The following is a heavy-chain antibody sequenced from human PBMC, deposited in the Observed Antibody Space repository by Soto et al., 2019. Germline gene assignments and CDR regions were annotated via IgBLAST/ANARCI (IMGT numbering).Heavy chain of an antibody. V-gene: IGHV3-48*02. CDR2: IRDDSSTI. CDR3: ARVYGVVSNFDY. Sequence: EVQLVESGGGLVQPGGSLRLSCAASGFTFSLYGMAWVRQTPGKGLEWVSYIRDDSSTIFYVDSVKGRFTISRDNAKNLLDLQMNSLRDDNTAVYYCARVYGVVSNFDYWGQGTLVTVSS. D-gene: IGHD3-22*01. J-gene: IGHJ4*02. CDR1: GFTFSLYG.